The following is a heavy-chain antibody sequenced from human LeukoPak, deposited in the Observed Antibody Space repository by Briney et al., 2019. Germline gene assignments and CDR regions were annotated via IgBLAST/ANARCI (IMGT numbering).Heavy chain of an antibody. J-gene: IGHJ4*02. CDR1: GFTFSDFY. Sequence: GGSLRLSCAASGFTFSDFYMTWIRQAPGKGLEWVSYISSSSSYTNYADSVKGRFTISRDNAKNTLYLQMNSLRAEDTAVYYCARGQADFDSWGQGTLVTVSS. CDR2: ISSSSSYT. V-gene: IGHV3-11*06. CDR3: ARGQADFDS.